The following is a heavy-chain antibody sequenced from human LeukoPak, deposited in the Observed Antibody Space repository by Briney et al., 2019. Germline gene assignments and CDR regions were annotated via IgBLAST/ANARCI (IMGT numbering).Heavy chain of an antibody. J-gene: IGHJ6*03. CDR1: GFTFSSYA. CDR3: AKGDSSSSPYYMDV. CDR2: ISGSGGST. V-gene: IGHV3-23*01. D-gene: IGHD6-6*01. Sequence: GGSLRLSWAASGFTFSSYAMRWVRQAPGKGLEWVSAISGSGGSTYYADSVKGRFTISRDNSKNTLYLQMNSLRAEDTAVYYCAKGDSSSSPYYMDVWGKGTTVTVSS.